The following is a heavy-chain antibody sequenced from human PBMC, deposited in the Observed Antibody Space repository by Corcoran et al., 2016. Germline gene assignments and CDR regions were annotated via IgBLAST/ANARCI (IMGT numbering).Heavy chain of an antibody. Sequence: EVQLVESGGGLVQPGGSLRLSCAASGFTFSSYWMSWVRQAPGKGLEWVANIKQDGSEKYYVDSVKGRFTISRDNAKNSLYLQMNSLRAEDTAVYYCAIGGITIFGVVIIHDAFDIWGQGTMVTVSS. D-gene: IGHD3-3*01. V-gene: IGHV3-7*01. J-gene: IGHJ3*02. CDR3: AIGGITIFGVVIIHDAFDI. CDR2: IKQDGSEK. CDR1: GFTFSSYW.